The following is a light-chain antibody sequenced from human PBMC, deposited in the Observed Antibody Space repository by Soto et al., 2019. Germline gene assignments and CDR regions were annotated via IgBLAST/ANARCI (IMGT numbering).Light chain of an antibody. CDR1: QSVSTN. CDR2: GAS. V-gene: IGKV3-15*01. Sequence: LVMTQSPGPLSASPGERVTLSCRASQSVSTNLAWYQQKAGLAPRLLIFGASTRATGIPPRFSGSGSGAEFTLTISSLQSEDSAVYFCQQYNTWPPYTVGQGTRLEIK. CDR3: QQYNTWPPYT. J-gene: IGKJ2*01.